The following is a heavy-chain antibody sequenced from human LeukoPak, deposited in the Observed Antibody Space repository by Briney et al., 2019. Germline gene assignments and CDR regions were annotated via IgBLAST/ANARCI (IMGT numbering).Heavy chain of an antibody. Sequence: ASVKVSCKASGYTFTGYYMHWVRQAPGQGLEWMGWINPYSGGTNYAQKFQGRVTMTRDTSISTAYMELSRLRSDDTAVYYCASAGSGWSFVTWGQGTLVTVSS. D-gene: IGHD6-19*01. CDR2: INPYSGGT. CDR1: GYTFTGYY. V-gene: IGHV1-2*02. J-gene: IGHJ4*02. CDR3: ASAGSGWSFVT.